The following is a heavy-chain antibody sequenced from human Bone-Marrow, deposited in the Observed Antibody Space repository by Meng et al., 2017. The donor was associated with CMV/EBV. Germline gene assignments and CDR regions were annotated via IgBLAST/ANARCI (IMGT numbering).Heavy chain of an antibody. D-gene: IGHD6-19*01. CDR1: GFTFDDYA. V-gene: IGHV3-9*01. CDR2: ISWNSGSI. Sequence: SLKISCAASGFTFDDYAMHWVRQAPGKGLEWVSGISWNSGSIGYADSVKGRFTISRDNAKNSLYLQMNSLRAEDTAVYYCARDGPPYDLYSSGWYGYWGQGTLVTVSS. CDR3: ARDGPPYDLYSSGWYGY. J-gene: IGHJ4*02.